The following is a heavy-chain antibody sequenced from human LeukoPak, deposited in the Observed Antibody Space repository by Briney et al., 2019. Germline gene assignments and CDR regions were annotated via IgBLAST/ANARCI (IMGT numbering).Heavy chain of an antibody. Sequence: SQTLSLTCAISGDSVCSNSAAWNWITQSPSRGLEWLVRTYYRTKCYNDYAVSVKSRITINPDTSKTQFSLQLNSVTPEDTAVYYCARDRVGQDTMVRGVWYYGMDVWGQGTTVTVSS. V-gene: IGHV6-1*01. D-gene: IGHD3-10*01. J-gene: IGHJ6*02. CDR1: GDSVCSNSAA. CDR2: TYYRTKCYN. CDR3: ARDRVGQDTMVRGVWYYGMDV.